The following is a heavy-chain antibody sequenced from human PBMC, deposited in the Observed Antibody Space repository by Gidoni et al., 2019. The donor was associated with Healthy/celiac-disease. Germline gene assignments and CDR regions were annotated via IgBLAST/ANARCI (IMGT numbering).Heavy chain of an antibody. CDR1: GFTVSSNY. Sequence: EVQLVESGGGLIQPGWSLRLSCAASGFTVSSNYMSWVRQAPGKGLEWVSVIYSGGSTYYADSVKGRFTISRDNSKNTLYLQMNSLRAEDTAVYYCARVSATVTTSNWYFDLWGRGTLVTVSS. V-gene: IGHV3-53*01. CDR3: ARVSATVTTSNWYFDL. CDR2: IYSGGST. D-gene: IGHD4-17*01. J-gene: IGHJ2*01.